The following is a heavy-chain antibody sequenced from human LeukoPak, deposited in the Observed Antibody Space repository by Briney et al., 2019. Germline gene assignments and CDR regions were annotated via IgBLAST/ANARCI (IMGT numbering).Heavy chain of an antibody. CDR1: GFTVSSNY. J-gene: IGHJ4*02. CDR3: WQHADTAMADKGGNDY. V-gene: IGHV3-53*01. Sequence: GGSLRLSCAASGFTVSSNYMSWVRQAPGKGLEWVSVIYSGGSTYYADSVKGRFTISRDNSKNTLYLQMNSLRAEDTAVYYCWQHADTAMADKGGNDYWGQGTLVTVSS. D-gene: IGHD5-18*01. CDR2: IYSGGST.